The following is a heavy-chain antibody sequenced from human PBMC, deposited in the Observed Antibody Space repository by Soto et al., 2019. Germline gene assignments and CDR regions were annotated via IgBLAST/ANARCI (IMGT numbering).Heavy chain of an antibody. CDR3: ARQWGNWYWAFNV. CDR2: VYYSGST. CDR1: GGSVTTSDYS. V-gene: IGHV4-39*01. Sequence: QLQLQESGPGLVKTSETLALTCTVSGGSVTTSDYSWGWIRQPPGKGLECIGSVYYSGSTHYNPSLGRRVPLSVDTSSNQCCLKLTSVTAADTAAYYRARQWGNWYWAFNVWGQGTMVTVSS. D-gene: IGHD6-13*01. J-gene: IGHJ3*01.